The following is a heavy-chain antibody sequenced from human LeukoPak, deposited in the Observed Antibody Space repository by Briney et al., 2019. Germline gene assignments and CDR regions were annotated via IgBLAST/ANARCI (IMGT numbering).Heavy chain of an antibody. V-gene: IGHV4-59*01. J-gene: IGHJ4*02. Sequence: PSETLSLTCTVSGGSISSYYWSWIRQPPGKGLEWIGYIYYSGSTNYNPSLKSRVTISVDTSKNQFSLKLSSVTAADTAVYYCAGHLPGRRVVRPFEYWGQGTLVTVSS. CDR2: IYYSGST. CDR1: GGSISSYY. D-gene: IGHD3-22*01. CDR3: AGHLPGRRVVRPFEY.